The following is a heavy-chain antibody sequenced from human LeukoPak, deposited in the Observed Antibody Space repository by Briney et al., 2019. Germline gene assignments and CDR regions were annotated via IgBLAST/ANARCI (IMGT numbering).Heavy chain of an antibody. CDR2: IYYSGST. Sequence: SETLSLTCTVSGGSISSYYWSWIRQPPGKGLEWIGYIYYSGSTNYNPSLKSRVTISVDTSKNQFSLKLSSVTAADTAVCYCARHVYGSGQYNWFDPWGQGTLVTVSS. D-gene: IGHD3-10*01. J-gene: IGHJ5*02. V-gene: IGHV4-59*08. CDR1: GGSISSYY. CDR3: ARHVYGSGQYNWFDP.